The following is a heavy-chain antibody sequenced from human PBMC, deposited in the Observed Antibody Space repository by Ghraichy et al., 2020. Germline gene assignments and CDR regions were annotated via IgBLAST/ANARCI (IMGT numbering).Heavy chain of an antibody. D-gene: IGHD6-13*01. CDR1: GGSISSSSYY. V-gene: IGHV4-39*01. CDR2: IYYSGST. J-gene: IGHJ6*03. CDR3: ATIGGYSSSWSFYYYYMDV. Sequence: SETLSLTCTVSGGSISSSSYYWGWIRQPPGKGLEWIGSIYYSGSTYYNPSLKSRVTISVDTSKNQFSLKLSSVTAADTAVYYCATIGGYSSSWSFYYYYMDVWGKGTTVTVSS.